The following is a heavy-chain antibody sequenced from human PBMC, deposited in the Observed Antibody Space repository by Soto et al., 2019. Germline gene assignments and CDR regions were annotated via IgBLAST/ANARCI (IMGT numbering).Heavy chain of an antibody. V-gene: IGHV4-4*07. D-gene: IGHD3-10*01. J-gene: IGHJ4*02. CDR3: ARDGVWFGELLYSFDY. CDR1: GGSISSYY. CDR2: IYTSGST. Sequence: SETLSLTCTVCGGSISSYYWSWIRQPAGKGLEWIGRIYTSGSTNYNPSLKSRVTMSVDTSKNQFSLKLSSVTAADTAVYYCARDGVWFGELLYSFDYWGQGTLVTVSS.